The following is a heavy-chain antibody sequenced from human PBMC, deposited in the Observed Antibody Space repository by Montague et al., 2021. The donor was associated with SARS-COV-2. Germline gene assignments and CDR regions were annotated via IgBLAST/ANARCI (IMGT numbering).Heavy chain of an antibody. J-gene: IGHJ4*02. CDR3: ARRYCSSTSCTNDY. CDR2: ISSSGGTM. V-gene: IGHV3-48*03. CDR1: GFTFSSYE. D-gene: IGHD2-2*01. Sequence: SLRLSCAASGFTFSSYEMNWVRQAPGKGLEWVSYISSSGGTMFYADSVKGRFSISRDNAMNSLYLQMNSLRVEDTAVYYCARRYCSSTSCTNDYWGQGTLVTVSS.